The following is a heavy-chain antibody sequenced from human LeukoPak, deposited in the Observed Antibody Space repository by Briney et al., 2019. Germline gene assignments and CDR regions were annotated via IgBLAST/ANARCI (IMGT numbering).Heavy chain of an antibody. Sequence: ASVKVSCKASGYTFTSYYMRLVRQAPGQGLEWMGIINPSGGSTSYAQKFQGRVTMTRDTSTSTVYMELSSLRSEDTAVYYCAIVYNWNDVSYAFDIWGQGTMVTVSS. V-gene: IGHV1-46*01. CDR3: AIVYNWNDVSYAFDI. CDR2: INPSGGST. CDR1: GYTFTSYY. J-gene: IGHJ3*02. D-gene: IGHD1-1*01.